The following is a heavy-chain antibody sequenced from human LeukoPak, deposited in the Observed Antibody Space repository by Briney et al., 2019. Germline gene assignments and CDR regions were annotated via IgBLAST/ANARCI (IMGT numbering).Heavy chain of an antibody. V-gene: IGHV3-9*01. CDR3: ARGRGSNN. Sequence: GGSLRLSCAASGFTFDDYAMHWVRQAPGKGLEWVSGISWNSGSIGYADSVKGRFTISRDNAKNSLYLQMNSLRAEDTAVYYCARGRGSNNWGQGTLVTVSS. CDR2: ISWNSGSI. CDR1: GFTFDDYA. J-gene: IGHJ4*02. D-gene: IGHD5-12*01.